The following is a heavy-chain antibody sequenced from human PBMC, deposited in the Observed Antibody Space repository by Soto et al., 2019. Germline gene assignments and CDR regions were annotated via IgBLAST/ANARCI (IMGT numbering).Heavy chain of an antibody. CDR2: IHPGDSDT. J-gene: IGHJ4*02. CDR1: GYNFIYW. D-gene: IGHD6-19*01. Sequence: GESLKISCKGSGYNFIYWIAWVRQMPGRGLEWMGVIHPGDSDTRYSPSFQGQVTISADTSINTAYLQWSSLKASDTAIYYCARQDGSALFFFDFWGLGTLVTVSS. CDR3: ARQDGSALFFFDF. V-gene: IGHV5-51*01.